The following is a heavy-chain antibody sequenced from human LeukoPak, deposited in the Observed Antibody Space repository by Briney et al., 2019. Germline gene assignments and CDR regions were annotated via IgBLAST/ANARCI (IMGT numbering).Heavy chain of an antibody. CDR3: ASGYNRDY. V-gene: IGHV1-46*03. D-gene: IGHD5-24*01. J-gene: IGHJ4*02. CDR2: INPSGGST. CDR1: GYTFTNYY. Sequence: EASVKVSCKASGYTFTNYYMHWVRQAPGQGLEWMGIINPSGGSTSYAQKFQGRVTMTRGTSTSTVYMYLSSLRSEDTAVYFCASGYNRDYWGQGTLVSVSS.